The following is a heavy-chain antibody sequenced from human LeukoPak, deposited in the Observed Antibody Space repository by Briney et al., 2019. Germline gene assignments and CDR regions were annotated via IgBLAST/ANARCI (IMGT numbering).Heavy chain of an antibody. V-gene: IGHV3-23*01. CDR2: ISGSGGST. Sequence: PGGSLRLSCAASGFTFSSYAMSWVRQAPGKGLEWVSAISGSGGSTYYADSVKGRFTISRDNSKNTLHLQMNSLRAEDTAVYYCAKTIVVDTQAGYFDYWGQGTLVTVSS. D-gene: IGHD3-22*01. CDR3: AKTIVVDTQAGYFDY. J-gene: IGHJ4*02. CDR1: GFTFSSYA.